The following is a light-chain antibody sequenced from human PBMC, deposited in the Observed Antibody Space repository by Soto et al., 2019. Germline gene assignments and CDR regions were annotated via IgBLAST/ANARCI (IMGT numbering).Light chain of an antibody. CDR1: SSAVGGYNY. Sequence: QSALTQPASVSGSPGQSITISRTGTSSAVGGYNYVSWYQQHPGKAPKLMIYEVSNRPSGVSNRFSGSKSGNTASLTISGLQAEDEADYYCSSYTSSSTRVFGTGTKLTVL. V-gene: IGLV2-14*01. J-gene: IGLJ1*01. CDR2: EVS. CDR3: SSYTSSSTRV.